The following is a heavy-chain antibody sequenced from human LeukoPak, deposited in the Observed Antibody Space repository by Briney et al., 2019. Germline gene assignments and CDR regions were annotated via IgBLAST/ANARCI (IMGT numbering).Heavy chain of an antibody. CDR1: GFTFSNYW. V-gene: IGHV3-7*05. D-gene: IGHD1-26*01. CDR2: IKQDGSET. CDR3: ANALGAHYFDY. J-gene: IGHJ4*02. Sequence: GGSLRLSCAASGFTFSNYWMIWVRQAPGKGLEWVANIKQDGSETYYVDSVRGRFSISRDDARTSVYLQMNSLRAEDTAVYYCANALGAHYFDYWGQGTLVTVSS.